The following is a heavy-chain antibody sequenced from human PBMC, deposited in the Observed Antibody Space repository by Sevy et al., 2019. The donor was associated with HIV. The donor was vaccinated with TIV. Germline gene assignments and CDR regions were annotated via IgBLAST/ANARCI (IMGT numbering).Heavy chain of an antibody. CDR1: GFTFSSYG. J-gene: IGHJ4*02. CDR2: ISYDGSNK. Sequence: GGSLRLSCAASGFTFSSYGMHWVRQAPGKGLEWVAVISYDGSNKYYADSVKGRFTISRDNSKNTLYLQMNSLRAEDTAVYYCAKDGGAVADPQMGYWGQGTLVTVSS. D-gene: IGHD6-19*01. V-gene: IGHV3-30*18. CDR3: AKDGGAVADPQMGY.